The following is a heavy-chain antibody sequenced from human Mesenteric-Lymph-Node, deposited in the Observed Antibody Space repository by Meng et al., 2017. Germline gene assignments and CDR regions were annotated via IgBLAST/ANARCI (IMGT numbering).Heavy chain of an antibody. CDR3: ARDLSGSYYYYYGMDV. J-gene: IGHJ6*02. CDR2: INHSGST. D-gene: IGHD1-26*01. V-gene: IGHV4-34*01. Sequence: SETLSLTCAVHGGSFSGYYWSWIRQPPGKGLEWIGEINHSGSTNYNPSLKSRVTISVDTSKNQFSLKLSSVTAADTAVYYCARDLSGSYYYYYGMDVWGQGTTVTVSS. CDR1: GGSFSGYY.